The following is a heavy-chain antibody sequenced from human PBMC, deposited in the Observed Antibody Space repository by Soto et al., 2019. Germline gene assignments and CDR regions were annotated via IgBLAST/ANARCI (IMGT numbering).Heavy chain of an antibody. CDR3: ARYQRYCSSASCYGALGF. CDR1: GDTFSSYT. V-gene: IGHV1-69*02. Sequence: QVQLVQSAAEVQTPGSSVKVSCKASGDTFSSYTITWVRQAPGQGLEWMGRIIPILDIVTYAQNFQDRVTITADKSTNTAYMELSSLRSEDTAVYFCARYQRYCSSASCYGALGFWGQGTLVAVSS. D-gene: IGHD2-2*01. CDR2: IIPILDIV. J-gene: IGHJ4*02.